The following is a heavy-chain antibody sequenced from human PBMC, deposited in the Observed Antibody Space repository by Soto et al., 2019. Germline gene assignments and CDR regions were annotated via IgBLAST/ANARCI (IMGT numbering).Heavy chain of an antibody. CDR3: AKDPNGDYVGAFES. CDR1: GFTFSSYA. V-gene: IGHV3-23*01. J-gene: IGHJ4*02. Sequence: GGSLRLSCAASGFTFSSYAMTWVRRAPGKGLEYVSSITGSGAGTFYADSVKGRFTISRDNSKNTLYLQLSSLRAEDTAIYFCAKDPNGDYVGAFESWGQGSLVTVSS. D-gene: IGHD4-17*01. CDR2: ITGSGAGT.